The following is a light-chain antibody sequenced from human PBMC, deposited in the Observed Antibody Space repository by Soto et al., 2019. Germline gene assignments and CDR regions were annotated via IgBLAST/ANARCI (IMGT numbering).Light chain of an antibody. CDR1: SSDVGFYNY. CDR3: SSYSSLTTPV. CDR2: EVS. V-gene: IGLV2-14*01. Sequence: QSALTQPASVSASPGQSITISCTGTSSDVGFYNYVSWYQQHPGKAPKLMIYEVSNRPSGVSSRFSGSKSGNTASLTISGLQAEDEADYYCSSYSSLTTPVFGTGTKLTVL. J-gene: IGLJ1*01.